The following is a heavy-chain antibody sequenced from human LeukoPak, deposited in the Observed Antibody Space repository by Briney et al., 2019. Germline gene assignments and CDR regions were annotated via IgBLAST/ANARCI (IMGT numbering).Heavy chain of an antibody. CDR3: SAQGGWCIDY. CDR1: GGSISSSYYY. V-gene: IGHV4-39*07. Sequence: PSETLSLTCTVSGGSISSSYYYWGWIRQPPGKGLEWIGSIYYSGSTYYNPSLKSRVTISVDKSRNQFSLKLSSVTAADTAVYYCSAQGGWCIDYWGQGTLVTVSS. J-gene: IGHJ4*02. D-gene: IGHD6-19*01. CDR2: IYYSGST.